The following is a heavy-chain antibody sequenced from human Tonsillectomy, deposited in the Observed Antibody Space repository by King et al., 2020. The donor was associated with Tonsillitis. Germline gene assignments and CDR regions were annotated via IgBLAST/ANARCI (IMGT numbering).Heavy chain of an antibody. V-gene: IGHV3-33*08. CDR2: IWYDGSNK. D-gene: IGHD3-10*01. Sequence: VQLVGSGGGVVPPGRSLRLSCAASGFTFSSHGMHWVRQAPVQGLEWVAIIWYDGSNKYYADSVGGRFTISRDNSKNTLYLQMNSLRAEDTAVYVCERQGLGSYYLDVWGKGTTVTVSS. J-gene: IGHJ6*03. CDR1: GFTFSSHG. CDR3: ERQGLGSYYLDV.